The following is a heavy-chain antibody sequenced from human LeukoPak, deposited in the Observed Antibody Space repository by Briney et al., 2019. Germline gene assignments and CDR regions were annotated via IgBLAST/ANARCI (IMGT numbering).Heavy chain of an antibody. D-gene: IGHD3-10*01. Sequence: SVKVSCKASGGTFSSYAISWVRQAPGQGLEWMGGIIPIFGTANYAQKFQGRVTITADESTSTAYMELSSLRSEDTAVYYCARDLSDGARGVNGGYFDYWGQGTLVTVSS. CDR1: GGTFSSYA. J-gene: IGHJ4*02. CDR2: IIPIFGTA. CDR3: ARDLSDGARGVNGGYFDY. V-gene: IGHV1-69*01.